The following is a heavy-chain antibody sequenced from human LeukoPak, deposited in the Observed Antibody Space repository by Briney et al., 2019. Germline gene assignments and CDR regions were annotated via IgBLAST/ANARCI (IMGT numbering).Heavy chain of an antibody. CDR1: GYTFTSYD. V-gene: IGHV1-8*01. J-gene: IGHJ5*02. CDR2: MNPNSGNT. Sequence: ASVKVSCKASGYTFTSYDINWVRQATGQGLEWMGWMNPNSGNTGYAQKFQGSVTMTRNTSISTAYMELSSLRSDDTAVYYCARAGVLWFGGLLAPHWFDPWGQGTLVTVSS. CDR3: ARAGVLWFGGLLAPHWFDP. D-gene: IGHD3-10*01.